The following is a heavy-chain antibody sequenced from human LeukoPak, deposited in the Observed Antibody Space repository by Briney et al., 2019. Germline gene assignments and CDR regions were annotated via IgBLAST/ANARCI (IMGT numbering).Heavy chain of an antibody. CDR1: GFTFSGSA. CDR2: IRSKANSYAT. D-gene: IGHD1-26*01. Sequence: GGSLRLSCAASGFTFSGSAMHWVRQASGKGLEWVGRIRSKANSYATAYAASVKGRFTISRDDSKNTAYLRMNSLKTEDTAVYYCTRSSVGSYSPYWGQGTLVTVSS. J-gene: IGHJ4*02. CDR3: TRSSVGSYSPY. V-gene: IGHV3-73*01.